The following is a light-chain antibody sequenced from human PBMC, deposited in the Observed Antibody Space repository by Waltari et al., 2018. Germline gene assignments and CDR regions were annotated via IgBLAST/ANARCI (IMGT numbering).Light chain of an antibody. J-gene: IGLJ1*01. CDR1: SLRYYY. CDR3: TTRDSRGHPLV. Sequence: SSELTQDPVVSVALGQTVRITCQGDSLRYYYANWYHQKLGQAPLIVMYGKNNRPSGIPDRLFGADSGTTGSLSMTWAEAEGEGDYCGTTRDSRGHPLVFGTGTKVTVL. V-gene: IGLV3-19*01. CDR2: GKN.